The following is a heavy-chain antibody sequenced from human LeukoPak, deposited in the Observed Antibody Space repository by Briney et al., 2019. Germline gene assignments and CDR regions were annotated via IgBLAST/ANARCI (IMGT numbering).Heavy chain of an antibody. V-gene: IGHV1-2*04. CDR2: INPNSGGT. Sequence: ASVKVSCKASRYIFTGYFIHWVRQVPGQGLEWMGWINPNSGGTNYAQKFQGWVTMTRDTSISTAYMELSRLRSDDTAVYYCAREDLTTGAPGGMDVWGQGTTVTVSS. J-gene: IGHJ6*02. CDR3: AREDLTTGAPGGMDV. CDR1: RYIFTGYF. D-gene: IGHD1-14*01.